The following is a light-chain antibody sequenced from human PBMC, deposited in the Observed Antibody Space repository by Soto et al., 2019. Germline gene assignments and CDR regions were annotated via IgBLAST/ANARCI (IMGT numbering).Light chain of an antibody. V-gene: IGKV1-9*01. CDR2: IAS. CDR3: QQVNSYPFT. J-gene: IGKJ1*01. Sequence: DIQFSHSPSFLSASMGDRVTITCRASQGIRSYLAWYQQKPGRAPKLLMYIASTLQTGVPSRFSGSGSGTEFTLTITSLQPEDFATYYCQQVNSYPFTFGQGTKVDIK. CDR1: QGIRSY.